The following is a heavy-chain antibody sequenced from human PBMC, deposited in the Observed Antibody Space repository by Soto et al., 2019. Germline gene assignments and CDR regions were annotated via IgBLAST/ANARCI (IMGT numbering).Heavy chain of an antibody. D-gene: IGHD3-3*01. J-gene: IGHJ5*02. V-gene: IGHV1-3*01. Sequence: ASVKVSCKASGYTFTSYAMHWVRQAPGQRLEWMGWINAGNGNTKYSQKFQGRVTITRDTSASTAYMELSSLRSEDTAVYYCARGGGITIFGVVKSWLDPWGQGTLVTVSS. CDR1: GYTFTSYA. CDR2: INAGNGNT. CDR3: ARGGGITIFGVVKSWLDP.